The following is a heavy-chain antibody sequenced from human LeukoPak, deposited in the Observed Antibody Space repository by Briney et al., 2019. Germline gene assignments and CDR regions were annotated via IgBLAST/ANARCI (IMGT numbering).Heavy chain of an antibody. CDR2: IYNSGST. CDR1: GGSISSYY. V-gene: IGHV4-59*12. D-gene: IGHD2-2*01. CDR3: ARDPKVGTDAFDI. Sequence: PSETLSLTCTVSGGSISSYYWSWIRQPPGKGLEWIGYIYNSGSTNYNPSLKSRVTISVDTSKNQFSLQLNSVTPEDTAVYYCARDPKVGTDAFDIWGQGTMVTVSS. J-gene: IGHJ3*02.